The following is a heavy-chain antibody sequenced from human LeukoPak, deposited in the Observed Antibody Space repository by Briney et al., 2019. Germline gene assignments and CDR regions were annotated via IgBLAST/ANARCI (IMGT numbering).Heavy chain of an antibody. D-gene: IGHD6-13*01. CDR2: ISSSSSYI. CDR1: GFTFSSYW. V-gene: IGHV3-21*01. Sequence: GGSLRLSCAASGFTFSSYWMSWVRQAPGKGLEWVSSISSSSSYIYYADSVKGRFTISRDNAKNSLYLQMNSLRAEDTAVYYCARGFIAAAGTVDYWGQGTLVTVSS. CDR3: ARGFIAAAGTVDY. J-gene: IGHJ4*02.